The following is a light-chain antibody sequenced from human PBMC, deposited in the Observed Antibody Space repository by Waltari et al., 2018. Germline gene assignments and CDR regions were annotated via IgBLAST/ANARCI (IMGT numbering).Light chain of an antibody. CDR3: QQYNSYSRYT. CDR1: QSISSW. CDR2: KAS. J-gene: IGKJ2*01. V-gene: IGKV1-5*03. Sequence: DIQMTQSPSTLSVSVGDRVTITCRASQSISSWLAWYQQKPGKAPKLLIYKASSLESGVPSRFSGSGSGTEFTLTISSLQPDDFATYYCQQYNSYSRYTFGQGTKLEI.